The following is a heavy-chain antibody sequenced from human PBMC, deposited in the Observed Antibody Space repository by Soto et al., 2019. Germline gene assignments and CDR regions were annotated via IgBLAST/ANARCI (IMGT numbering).Heavy chain of an antibody. J-gene: IGHJ4*02. CDR3: ARVGCSGGSCIDY. D-gene: IGHD2-15*01. V-gene: IGHV3-74*01. CDR1: GFTLSSYW. CDR2: MNSDGSST. Sequence: EVQLVESGGGLVQPGGSLRLSCAVSGFTLSSYWMHWVRQVPGKGLVWVSRMNSDGSSTSYAYSVKGRFTISRDNAKNTLYLQRNSLRADDTGLYYGARVGCSGGSCIDYWGQGTLVTVTS.